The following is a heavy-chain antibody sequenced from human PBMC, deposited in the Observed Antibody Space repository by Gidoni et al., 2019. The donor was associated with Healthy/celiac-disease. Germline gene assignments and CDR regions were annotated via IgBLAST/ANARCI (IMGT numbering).Heavy chain of an antibody. D-gene: IGHD6-19*01. CDR2: ISYDGSNK. Sequence: QVQVVESGGGVVQPGRSLRLCCAASGFIFSSYAMHWVRQAPGQGLEWVAVISYDGSNKYYADSVKGRFTISRDNSKNTVYLQMNSLRTEDTAVYYCAKEGQWLEYFDYWGQGTLVTVAS. CDR3: AKEGQWLEYFDY. J-gene: IGHJ4*02. V-gene: IGHV3-30*18. CDR1: GFIFSSYA.